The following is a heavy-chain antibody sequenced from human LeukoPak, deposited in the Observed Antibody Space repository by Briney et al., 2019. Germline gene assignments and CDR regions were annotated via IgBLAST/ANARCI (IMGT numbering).Heavy chain of an antibody. Sequence: SETLSLTCSVSGGSVSSYYWSWIRQPPGKGLEWIGFFHDGGSTNYNPSFKSRVTISVDTSKNQVYLKLSSVTAADTAVYFCAKFYFDSSGYYDVFDIWGQGTMVTVSS. CDR2: FHDGGST. J-gene: IGHJ3*02. D-gene: IGHD3-22*01. CDR3: AKFYFDSSGYYDVFDI. V-gene: IGHV4-59*02. CDR1: GGSVSSYY.